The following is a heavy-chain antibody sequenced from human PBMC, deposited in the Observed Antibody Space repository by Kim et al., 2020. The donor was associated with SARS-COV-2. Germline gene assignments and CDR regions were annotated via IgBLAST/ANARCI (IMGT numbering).Heavy chain of an antibody. D-gene: IGHD6-19*01. CDR3: ARDRRPVAVGY. Sequence: GGSLRLSCAASGFTFSSYWMSWVRQAPGKGLEWVANIKKDGSEKYYMDSVKGRFTISRDNAKNSLYLQMNSLRAEDTAVYYCARDRRPVAVGYWGQGTLVTVSS. V-gene: IGHV3-7*01. J-gene: IGHJ4*02. CDR1: GFTFSSYW. CDR2: IKKDGSEK.